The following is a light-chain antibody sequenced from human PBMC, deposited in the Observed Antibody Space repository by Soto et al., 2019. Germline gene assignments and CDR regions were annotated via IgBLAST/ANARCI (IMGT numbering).Light chain of an antibody. J-gene: IGKJ5*01. CDR1: QRVLYSTYNESY. CDR2: WAS. V-gene: IGKV4-1*01. CDR3: QQYYSTLIT. Sequence: DIALTQSPDSPTPSLGETATINCKSSQRVLYSTYNESYLAWYQVKPRRPPKTLFSWASTREPGIPDRFSGSGSGTDFTLTISSLQAEDVAVYYCQQYYSTLITFGQGTRLEIK.